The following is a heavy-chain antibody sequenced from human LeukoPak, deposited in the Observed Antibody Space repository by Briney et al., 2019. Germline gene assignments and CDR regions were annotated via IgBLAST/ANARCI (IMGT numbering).Heavy chain of an antibody. Sequence: GGSLRLSCAASGFTFSSYAMHWVRQAPGKGLEWVAVISYDGSNKYYADSVKGRFTISRDNAKNSLYLQMNSLRAEDTAVYYCAREGPPTYGGNWFDPWGQGTLVTVSS. CDR1: GFTFSSYA. J-gene: IGHJ5*02. CDR2: ISYDGSNK. CDR3: AREGPPTYGGNWFDP. V-gene: IGHV3-30-3*01. D-gene: IGHD4-23*01.